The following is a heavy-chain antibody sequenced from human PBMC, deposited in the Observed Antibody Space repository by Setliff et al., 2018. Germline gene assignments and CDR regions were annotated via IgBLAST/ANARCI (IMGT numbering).Heavy chain of an antibody. V-gene: IGHV3-23*01. D-gene: IGHD3-10*01. Sequence: ETLSLTCAVSGGSISSSNWWSWVRQAPGKGLEWVSAISGSGGSTYYADSVKGRFTISRDNSKNTLYLQMNSLRAEDTAVYYCAKNGFGVVALGVNNWFDPWGQGTLVTVSS. CDR1: GGSISSSN. CDR2: ISGSGGST. J-gene: IGHJ5*02. CDR3: AKNGFGVVALGVNNWFDP.